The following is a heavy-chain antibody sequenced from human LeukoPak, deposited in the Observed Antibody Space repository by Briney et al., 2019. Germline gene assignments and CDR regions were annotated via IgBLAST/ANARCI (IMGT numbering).Heavy chain of an antibody. J-gene: IGHJ2*01. CDR2: IFISGRT. V-gene: IGHV4-4*07. CDR1: GGSISSYY. D-gene: IGHD2-15*01. CDR3: ARDPPTEGYCSGGRCLHWYLDL. Sequence: SETLSLTCTVSGGSISSYYWSWIRQPAGKGLEWIGRIFISGRTNYNPSLKSRVTMSVDMSKNQFSLRLSSVTAADTAVYYCARDPPTEGYCSGGRCLHWYLDLWGRGTLVTVSS.